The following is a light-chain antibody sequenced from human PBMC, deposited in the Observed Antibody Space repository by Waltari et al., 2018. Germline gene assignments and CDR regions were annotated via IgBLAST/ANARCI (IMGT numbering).Light chain of an antibody. J-gene: IGLJ2*01. V-gene: IGLV3-1*01. Sequence: SYELTQPPPVSVSPGQTASITCSGDKMGDKSVCWYQQKPGQSPVLVIHQNTKRPSGIPERFSGSNSGNTATLTISGTQAMDEADYYCQAWDSSTVVFGGGTKLTVL. CDR2: QNT. CDR1: KMGDKS. CDR3: QAWDSSTVV.